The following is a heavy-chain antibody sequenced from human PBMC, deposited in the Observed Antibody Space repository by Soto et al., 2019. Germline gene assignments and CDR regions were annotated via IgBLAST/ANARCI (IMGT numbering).Heavy chain of an antibody. J-gene: IGHJ6*02. CDR1: GFTFSSYA. CDR2: ISVSGGST. V-gene: IGHV3-23*01. Sequence: GGSLRLSCAASGFTFSSYAMSWVRQSPGKGLEGVSAISVSGGSTYYADSVKGRVTISRDNSKNTLYLQINSLRAEDTAVYYCAMGEYCSSTSCYRYYYYYGMDVWGQGTTVTVSS. CDR3: AMGEYCSSTSCYRYYYYYGMDV. D-gene: IGHD2-2*02.